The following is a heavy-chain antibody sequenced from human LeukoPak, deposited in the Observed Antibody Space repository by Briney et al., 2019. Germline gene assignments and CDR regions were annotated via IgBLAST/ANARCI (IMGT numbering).Heavy chain of an antibody. CDR3: AELGITMIGGV. J-gene: IGHJ6*04. V-gene: IGHV3-7*01. Sequence: GGSLRLSCGASGFTFDDYWMSWVRHAPGQGLGWVANINQDGSEKYYLDSAKGRFTISRDNARNSLYLQVNSLRAEDTAVYYCAELGITMIGGVWGKGTTVTISS. CDR2: INQDGSEK. D-gene: IGHD3-10*02. CDR1: GFTFDDYW.